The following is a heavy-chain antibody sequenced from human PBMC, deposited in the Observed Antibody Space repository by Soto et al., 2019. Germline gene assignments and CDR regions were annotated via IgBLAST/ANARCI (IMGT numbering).Heavy chain of an antibody. D-gene: IGHD5-12*01. V-gene: IGHV4-59*01. J-gene: IGHJ3*02. CDR1: GGSISSYY. CDR2: IYYSGST. Sequence: SETLSLTCTVSGGSISSYYWSWIRQPPGKGLEWIGYIYYSGSTNYNPSLKSRVTISVDTSKNQFSLKLSSVTAADTAVYYCARGGWLQLPYAFDIWGQGTMVTVSS. CDR3: ARGGWLQLPYAFDI.